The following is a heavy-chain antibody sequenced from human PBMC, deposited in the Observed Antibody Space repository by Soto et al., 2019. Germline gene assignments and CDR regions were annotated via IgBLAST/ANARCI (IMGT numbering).Heavy chain of an antibody. J-gene: IGHJ4*02. D-gene: IGHD1-1*01. CDR2: ISYDGSEK. CDR1: AFTFSRYG. Sequence: QVHLVESGGGVVQPGRSLRLSCAASAFTFSRYGMHWVRQAPGKGLEWVAVISYDGSEKYYADSVKGRFTISRDNSKNTLYLQLNSLRVEDTAVYYCAKSPTATWRHHFDNWGPGTLVTVSS. V-gene: IGHV3-30*18. CDR3: AKSPTATWRHHFDN.